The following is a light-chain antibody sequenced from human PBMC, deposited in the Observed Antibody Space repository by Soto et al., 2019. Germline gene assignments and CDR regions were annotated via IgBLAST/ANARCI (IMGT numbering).Light chain of an antibody. Sequence: QSALTQPASVSGSPGQSITISCTGTSSDVGGYNYVSWYQQHPGKAPKLMIYEVSNRPSGVSNRFSGSKSGNTASLTISGLQAEDEADYYCISYRSTTTPVVFGGGTKVTVL. CDR1: SSDVGGYNY. CDR3: ISYRSTTTPVV. J-gene: IGLJ2*01. CDR2: EVS. V-gene: IGLV2-14*01.